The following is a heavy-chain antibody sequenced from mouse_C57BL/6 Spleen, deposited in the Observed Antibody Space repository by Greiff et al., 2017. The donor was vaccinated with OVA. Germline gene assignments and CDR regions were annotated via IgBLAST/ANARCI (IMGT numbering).Heavy chain of an antibody. D-gene: IGHD3-2*02. J-gene: IGHJ3*01. V-gene: IGHV1-55*01. CDR1: GYTFTSYW. Sequence: QPQPPDDDLVKPGASVKMSCKASGYTFTSYWITWVKQRPGQGLEWIGDIYPGSGSTNYNEKFKSKATLTVDTSSSTAYMQLSSLTSEDSAVYYCARGDSSGYVAWFAYWGQGTLVTVSA. CDR2: IYPGSGST. CDR3: ARGDSSGYVAWFAY.